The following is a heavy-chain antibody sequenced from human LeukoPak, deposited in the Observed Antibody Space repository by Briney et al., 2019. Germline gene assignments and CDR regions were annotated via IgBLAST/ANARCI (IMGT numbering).Heavy chain of an antibody. CDR3: AKDMQVMITFGGVIAPDAFNI. CDR1: GFTFDDYA. D-gene: IGHD3-16*02. V-gene: IGHV3-43*02. CDR2: ISGDGGST. J-gene: IGHJ3*02. Sequence: GGSLRLSCAASGFTFDDYAMHWVRQAPGKGLEWVSLISGDGGSTYYADSVKGRFSISRDNSKNSLYLQMNSLRTEDTALYYCAKDMQVMITFGGVIAPDAFNIWGQGTMVIVSS.